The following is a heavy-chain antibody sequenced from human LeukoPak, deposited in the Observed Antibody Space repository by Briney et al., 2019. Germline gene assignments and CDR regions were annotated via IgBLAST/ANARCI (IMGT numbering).Heavy chain of an antibody. J-gene: IGHJ4*02. CDR2: IWYDGSEK. CDR1: GFTFSSYT. V-gene: IGHV3-33*08. Sequence: GGSLRLSCAASGFTFSSYTMNWVRQAPGKGLEWVSVIWYDGSEKHYADSVKGRFTISRDNSKNTVHLQMNSLRAEDTAVYYCARDPKYTSSWYFDYWGQGTLVTVSS. CDR3: ARDPKYTSSWYFDY. D-gene: IGHD6-13*01.